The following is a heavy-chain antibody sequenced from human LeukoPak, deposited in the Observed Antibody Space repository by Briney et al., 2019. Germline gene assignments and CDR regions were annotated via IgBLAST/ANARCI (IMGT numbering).Heavy chain of an antibody. D-gene: IGHD4-23*01. J-gene: IGHJ4*02. V-gene: IGHV4-31*08. Sequence: PSQTLSLTCTVSGGSILSGGYYWNWIRQHPGKGLEWIVYIYYIGSTQYSGSTQYNPSLKSRVTISADTSKNQFSLKLTSVTAADTAVYYCARDHGGNSAFDYWGQGTLVTVSS. CDR1: GGSILSGGYY. CDR2: IYYIGSTQYSGST. CDR3: ARDHGGNSAFDY.